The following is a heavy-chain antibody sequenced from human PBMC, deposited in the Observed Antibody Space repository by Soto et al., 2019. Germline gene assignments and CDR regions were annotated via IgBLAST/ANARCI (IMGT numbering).Heavy chain of an antibody. J-gene: IGHJ6*04. CDR2: IYYSGST. Sequence: QVQLQESGPGLVKPSQTLSLTCTVSGGSISSGGYYWSWIRQHPGKGLEWIGYIYYSGSTYYNPSLKSRVTISVDTSKNQFSLKLSSVTAADTAVYYCARDSRPYYDFWSGYQNYYYYGMDVWGKGTTVTVSS. D-gene: IGHD3-3*01. CDR3: ARDSRPYYDFWSGYQNYYYYGMDV. CDR1: GGSISSGGYY. V-gene: IGHV4-31*03.